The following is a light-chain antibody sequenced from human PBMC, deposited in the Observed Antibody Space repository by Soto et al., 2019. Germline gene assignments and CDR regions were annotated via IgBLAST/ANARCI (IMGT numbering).Light chain of an antibody. CDR2: DAS. J-gene: IGKJ4*01. CDR3: QERSDWLT. Sequence: EIVLTQSPTTLSLSPGERATLSCRASQSVSSSLAWYQQKPGQAPRLLIHDASDRATGIPARFSGSGSETDFTLSISSLEPEDFAVYYCQERSDWLTFGGGTKVEIK. CDR1: QSVSSS. V-gene: IGKV3-11*01.